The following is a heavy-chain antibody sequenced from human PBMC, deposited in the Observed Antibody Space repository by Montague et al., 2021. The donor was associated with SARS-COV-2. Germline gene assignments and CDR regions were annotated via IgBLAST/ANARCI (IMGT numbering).Heavy chain of an antibody. CDR2: ICDSGTT. Sequence: TLSLTCTVSGASISSGGFYWSWHRPHPRKGLEWIGFICDSGTTYHNPTLKSRLTISIDTSKNQFSLKLSSVTAADTAVYSCARGLPYQTVAGPIPNYTIDVWGQGTPVTVSS. J-gene: IGHJ6*02. CDR1: GASISSGGFY. D-gene: IGHD4-23*01. V-gene: IGHV4-31*03. CDR3: ARGLPYQTVAGPIPNYTIDV.